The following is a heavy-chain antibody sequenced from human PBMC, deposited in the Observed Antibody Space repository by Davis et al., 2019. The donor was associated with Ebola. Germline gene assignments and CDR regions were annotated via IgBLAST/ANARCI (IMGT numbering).Heavy chain of an antibody. CDR3: ASYIAAAGHFDY. J-gene: IGHJ4*02. Sequence: GESLKISCAASGFTFSNYWMHWVRQAPGKGLEWVAVISYDGSNKYYADSVKGRFTISRDNSKNTLYLQMSSLRAEDTAVYYCASYIAAAGHFDYWGQGTLVTVSS. CDR2: ISYDGSNK. V-gene: IGHV3-30*14. CDR1: GFTFSNYW. D-gene: IGHD6-13*01.